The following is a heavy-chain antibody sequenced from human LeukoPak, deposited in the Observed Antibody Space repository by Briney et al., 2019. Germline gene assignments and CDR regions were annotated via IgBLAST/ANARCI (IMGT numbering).Heavy chain of an antibody. D-gene: IGHD1-26*01. Sequence: PGGSLRLSCAASGFTFSSHGMHWVRQAPGKGLEWVAVISYDGSNKYYADSVKGRFTISRDNSKNTLYLQMNSLRAEDTAVYYCAKDMVGVYAFDIWGQGTMVTVSS. CDR3: AKDMVGVYAFDI. CDR1: GFTFSSHG. CDR2: ISYDGSNK. J-gene: IGHJ3*02. V-gene: IGHV3-30*18.